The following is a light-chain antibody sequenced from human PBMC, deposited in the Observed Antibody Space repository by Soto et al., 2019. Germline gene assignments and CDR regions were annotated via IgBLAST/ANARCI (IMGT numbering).Light chain of an antibody. CDR1: QSVSSY. V-gene: IGKV3-20*01. Sequence: EIVLTQSPATLSLSPGARATLSCRASQSVSSYLAWYQQKPGQAPRLLIYGAFKRATGIPDRFSGSGSGTDFTLTISRMEPEDFAVYCCQQYGSSPRTFGQGTKVDIK. J-gene: IGKJ1*01. CDR2: GAF. CDR3: QQYGSSPRT.